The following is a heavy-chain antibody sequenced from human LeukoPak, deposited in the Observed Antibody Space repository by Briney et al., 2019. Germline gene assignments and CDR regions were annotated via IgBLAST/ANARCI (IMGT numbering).Heavy chain of an antibody. J-gene: IGHJ6*03. Sequence: GGSLRLSCAASGITFSSYGMHWVRQAPGKGLEWVAFIRYDGSNKYYADSVKGRFTISRDNSKNTLYLQMNSLRAEDTAVYYCAKDTAHYYYYMDVWGKGTTVTVSS. CDR3: AKDTAHYYYYMDV. CDR2: IRYDGSNK. CDR1: GITFSSYG. V-gene: IGHV3-30*02.